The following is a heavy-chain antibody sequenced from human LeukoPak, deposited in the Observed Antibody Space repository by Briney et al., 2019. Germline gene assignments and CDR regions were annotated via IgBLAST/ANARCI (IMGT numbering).Heavy chain of an antibody. J-gene: IGHJ4*02. CDR3: AREGNLIDY. CDR2: INSDGSST. D-gene: IGHD4-23*01. CDR1: GFTFSSYW. V-gene: IGHV3-74*01. Sequence: GGSLRLSCAASGFTFSSYWMHWVRQAPGKGLVWVSRINSDGSSTSYTDSVKGRFTISRGNAKNMLYLQMNSLRAEDTAVYYCAREGNLIDYWGQGTLVTVSS.